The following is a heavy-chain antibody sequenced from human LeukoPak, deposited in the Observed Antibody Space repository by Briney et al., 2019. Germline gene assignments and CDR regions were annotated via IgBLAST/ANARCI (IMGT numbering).Heavy chain of an antibody. V-gene: IGHV3-64*01. CDR1: GFTFSSYA. D-gene: IGHD6-6*01. CDR2: ISSNGGST. Sequence: PGGSLRLSCAASGFTFSSYAMHWVRQAPGKGLEYVSAISSNGGSTYYANSVNGRFTISRDNSKTTLYLQMGRVRAEDMAVYYCARSSYSSSNNFDYWGQGTLVTVSS. CDR3: ARSSYSSSNNFDY. J-gene: IGHJ4*02.